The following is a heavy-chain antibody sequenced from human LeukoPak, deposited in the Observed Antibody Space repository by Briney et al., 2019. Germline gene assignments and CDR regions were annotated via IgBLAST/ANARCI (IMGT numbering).Heavy chain of an antibody. CDR2: ISSDSSNI. CDR3: ARTPWYYDSSGYSGVDY. J-gene: IGHJ4*02. Sequence: GGSLRLSCAASGFPFNSYSMNWVRPAPGKGLEWVSCISSDSSNIDYADSVKGRFTISRDNAKNSLFLLMNSLRAEDTAVYYCARTPWYYDSSGYSGVDYWGQGALVTVSS. D-gene: IGHD3-22*01. V-gene: IGHV3-21*06. CDR1: GFPFNSYS.